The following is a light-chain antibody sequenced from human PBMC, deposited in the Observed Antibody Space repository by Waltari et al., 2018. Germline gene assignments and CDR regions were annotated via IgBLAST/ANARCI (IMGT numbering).Light chain of an antibody. J-gene: IGKJ1*01. CDR3: QQSYSTPWT. CDR1: QSIISY. Sequence: DIKMTQSPSSLSAYVGDRVTITCRASQSIISYLNWYQQKPGKSPKLLIYAASSLQSGVPSRFSGSGSGTDFTLTISSLQPEDFATYYCQQSYSTPWTFGQGTKVEIK. V-gene: IGKV1-39*01. CDR2: AAS.